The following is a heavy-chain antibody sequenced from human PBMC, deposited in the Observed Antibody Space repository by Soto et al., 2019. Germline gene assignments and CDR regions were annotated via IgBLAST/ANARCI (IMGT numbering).Heavy chain of an antibody. CDR2: ISRSRSYI. Sequence: EVQLVESGGGLVKPGGSLRLSCAASGFTFSSYSMNWVRQAPGKGLEWVSSISRSRSYIYYADSVKGRFTISRDNAKNSLYLQMNSLRAEGTAVYYCARPGSLGSFDYWGQGTLVTVSS. CDR3: ARPGSLGSFDY. J-gene: IGHJ4*02. CDR1: GFTFSSYS. V-gene: IGHV3-21*01. D-gene: IGHD7-27*01.